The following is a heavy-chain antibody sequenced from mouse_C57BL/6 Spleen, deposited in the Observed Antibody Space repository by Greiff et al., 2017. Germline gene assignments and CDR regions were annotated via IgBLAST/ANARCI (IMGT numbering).Heavy chain of an antibody. CDR2: INPSNGGT. CDR3: ARWEYYDYDDGNYYAMDY. D-gene: IGHD2-4*01. CDR1: GYTFTSYW. V-gene: IGHV1-53*01. Sequence: VQLQQSGTELVKPGASVKLSCKASGYTFTSYWMHWVKQRPGQGLEWIGNINPSNGGTNCNEKFKSKATLTVDKSSSTAYMQLSSLTSEDSAVYYCARWEYYDYDDGNYYAMDYWGQGTSVTVSS. J-gene: IGHJ4*01.